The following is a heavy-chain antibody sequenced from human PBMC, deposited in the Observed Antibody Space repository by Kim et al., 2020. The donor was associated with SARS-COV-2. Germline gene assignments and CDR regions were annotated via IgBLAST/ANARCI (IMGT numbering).Heavy chain of an antibody. J-gene: IGHJ3*02. V-gene: IGHV3-21*01. D-gene: IGHD3-3*01. Sequence: GGSLRLSCAASGFTFSSYSMNWVRQAPGKGLEWVSSISSSSSYIYYADSVKGRFTISRDNAKNSLYLQMNSLRAEDTAVYYCASADFWSGHHYLDIWGQGTMVTVSS. CDR1: GFTFSSYS. CDR2: ISSSSSYI. CDR3: ASADFWSGHHYLDI.